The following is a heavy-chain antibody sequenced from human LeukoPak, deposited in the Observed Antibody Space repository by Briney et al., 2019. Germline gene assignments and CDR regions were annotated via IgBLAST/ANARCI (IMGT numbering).Heavy chain of an antibody. CDR1: GFTFSSYW. V-gene: IGHV3-21*01. CDR2: ISSSSSYI. CDR3: AGGDFWSGYYGD. J-gene: IGHJ4*02. D-gene: IGHD3-3*01. Sequence: PGGSLRLSCAASGFTFSSYWMSWVRQAPGKGLEWVSSISSSSSYIYYADSVKGRFTISRDNAKNSLYLQMNSLRAEDTAVYYCAGGDFWSGYYGDWGQGTLVTVSS.